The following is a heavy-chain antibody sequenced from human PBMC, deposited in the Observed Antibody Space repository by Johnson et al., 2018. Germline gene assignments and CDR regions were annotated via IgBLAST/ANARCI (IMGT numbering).Heavy chain of an antibody. CDR3: ARNNLYDYDSSAYYFGGYFQH. D-gene: IGHD3-22*01. Sequence: VQLVESGGGLVKPGGSLRLSCAASGFTFSSYSMNWVRQAPGKGLEWVSSISSSSRYIYSADSVKGRLTISRDKAKNSLYLQMNSLRAEDTAVYYCARNNLYDYDSSAYYFGGYFQHWGQGTLVTVSS. CDR2: ISSSSRYI. V-gene: IGHV3-21*01. CDR1: GFTFSSYS. J-gene: IGHJ1*01.